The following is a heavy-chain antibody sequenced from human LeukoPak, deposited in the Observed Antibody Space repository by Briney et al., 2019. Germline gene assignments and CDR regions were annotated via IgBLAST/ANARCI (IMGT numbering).Heavy chain of an antibody. J-gene: IGHJ4*02. CDR1: GFTFSDYY. V-gene: IGHV3-11*05. CDR3: ARDLVGNGGYDSGVDY. Sequence: KPGGSLRLSCAASGFTFSDYYMSWIRQAPGKGLEWVSYISSSSSYTNYADSVKGRFTISRDNAKNSLYLQMNSLRAEDTAVYYCARDLVGNGGYDSGVDYWGQGTLVTVSS. CDR2: ISSSSSYT. D-gene: IGHD5-12*01.